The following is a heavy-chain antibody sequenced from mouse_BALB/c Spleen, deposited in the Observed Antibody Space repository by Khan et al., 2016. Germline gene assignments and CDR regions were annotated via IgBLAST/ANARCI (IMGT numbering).Heavy chain of an antibody. D-gene: IGHD1-1*01. V-gene: IGHV3-2*02. J-gene: IGHJ2*01. Sequence: VQLKESGPGLVKPSQSLSLTCTVTGYSITSDYAWNWIRQFPGNKLEWMGYITYSGYTSYNPSLKSRISITRDTSKNQFFLQLNSVTTEDTATYYCATSGNCFDYWGQGTTLTVSS. CDR2: ITYSGYT. CDR3: ATSGNCFDY. CDR1: GYSITSDYA.